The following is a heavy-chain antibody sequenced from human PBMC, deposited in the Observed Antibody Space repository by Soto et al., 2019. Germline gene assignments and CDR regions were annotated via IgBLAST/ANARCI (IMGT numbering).Heavy chain of an antibody. V-gene: IGHV3-15*01. CDR1: GITFTNAW. J-gene: IGHJ4*02. CDR3: ATCGGDCYLNY. CDR2: IKSKSFGETI. D-gene: IGHD2-21*02. Sequence: GGSLRLSCAASGITFTNAWMNWVRQVPGKGLEWVGRIKSKSFGETINYAAPVKGRFSISRDDSGNTLYLQMNSLKTEDTGVYYCATCGGDCYLNYWGQGTLVTVSS.